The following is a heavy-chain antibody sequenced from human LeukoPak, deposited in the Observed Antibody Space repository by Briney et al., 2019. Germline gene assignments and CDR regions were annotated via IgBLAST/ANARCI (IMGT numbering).Heavy chain of an antibody. V-gene: IGHV1-18*01. CDR3: ARVVGYCSSTSCYGYSYGYYYFDY. CDR1: GYTFTSYG. CDR2: ISAYNGNT. D-gene: IGHD2-2*01. J-gene: IGHJ4*02. Sequence: ASVKVSCKASGYTFTSYGISWVRQAPGQGLESMGWISAYNGNTNYAQKLQGRVTMTTDTSTSTAYMELRSLRSDDTAVYYCARVVGYCSSTSCYGYSYGYYYFDYWGQGTLVTVSS.